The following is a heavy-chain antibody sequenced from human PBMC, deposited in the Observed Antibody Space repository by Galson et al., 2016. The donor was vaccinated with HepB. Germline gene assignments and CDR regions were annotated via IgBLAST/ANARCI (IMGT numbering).Heavy chain of an antibody. J-gene: IGHJ3*01. CDR3: ATWVETPGAFCY. CDR1: GVTFSSSE. CDR2: ISGTGSLI. Sequence: SLRLSCAVSGVTFSSSEMSWVRQAPGRGLEWISFISGTGSLIYYADSVKGRFTVSRDNANNSVYLHLNSPRIEDTGVYYCATWVETPGAFCYWGQGTMVTVSA. D-gene: IGHD2-21*02. V-gene: IGHV3-48*03.